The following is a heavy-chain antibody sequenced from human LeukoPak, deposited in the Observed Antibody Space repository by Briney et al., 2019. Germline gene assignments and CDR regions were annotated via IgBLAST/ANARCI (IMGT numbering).Heavy chain of an antibody. CDR1: GYTFTGYY. CDR2: INPNSGGT. CDR3: ARGLGYSGYDWHYYFDY. J-gene: IGHJ4*02. D-gene: IGHD5-12*01. V-gene: IGHV1-2*04. Sequence: ASVRVSCKASGYTFTGYYMHWVRQAPGPGLEWMGWINPNSGGTNYAQKFQGWVTMTRDTSISTAHMELSRLRSDDTAVYYCARGLGYSGYDWHYYFDYWGQGTLVTVSS.